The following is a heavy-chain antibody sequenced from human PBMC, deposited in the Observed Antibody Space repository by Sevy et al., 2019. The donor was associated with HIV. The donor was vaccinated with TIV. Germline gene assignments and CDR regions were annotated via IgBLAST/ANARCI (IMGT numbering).Heavy chain of an antibody. CDR3: ATTKDYYESSGSPFDY. CDR1: GKTLTQLS. Sequence: ASVKVSCKVSGKTLTQLSMHWVRQAPGKGLEWMGSYDPEDDKRIYAQKFQGRVTMTEDTSTDTVYMERRILRSEDTAVYYCATTKDYYESSGSPFDYWGQGTLVTVSS. V-gene: IGHV1-24*01. CDR2: YDPEDDKR. J-gene: IGHJ4*02. D-gene: IGHD3-22*01.